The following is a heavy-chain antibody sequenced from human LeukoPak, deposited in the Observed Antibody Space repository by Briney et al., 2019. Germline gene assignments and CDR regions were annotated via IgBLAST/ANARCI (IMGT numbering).Heavy chain of an antibody. D-gene: IGHD3-10*01. CDR3: ARDGSYIGLDV. J-gene: IGHJ3*01. Sequence: GGSLRLSCAASGFTFSSHWMDWVRQVPGKGLEWVSGLNWNGGSTGYAESVKGRFTISRDNAKRSLYLPMNSLRAEDTALYYCARDGSYIGLDVWGQGTMVTVSS. CDR1: GFTFSSHW. V-gene: IGHV3-20*04. CDR2: LNWNGGST.